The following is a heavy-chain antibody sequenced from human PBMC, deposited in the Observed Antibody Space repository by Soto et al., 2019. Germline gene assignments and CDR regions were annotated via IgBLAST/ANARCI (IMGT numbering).Heavy chain of an antibody. J-gene: IGHJ6*02. CDR2: IIPIFGTA. V-gene: IGHV1-69*13. CDR3: ARDENNEGGRGTIFGVVTGATGGMDV. CDR1: GGTFSSYA. D-gene: IGHD3-3*01. Sequence: SVKVSCKASGGTFSSYAISWVRQAPGQGLEWMGGIIPIFGTANYAQKFQGRVTITADESTSTAYMELSSLRSEDTAVYYCARDENNEGGRGTIFGVVTGATGGMDVWGQGTTVTVSS.